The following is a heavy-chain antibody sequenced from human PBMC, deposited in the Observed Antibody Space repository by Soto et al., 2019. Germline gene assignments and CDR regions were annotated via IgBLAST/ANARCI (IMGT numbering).Heavy chain of an antibody. D-gene: IGHD3-3*01. CDR3: ARLDFRMNWFDP. CDR1: GGSISSSSYY. CDR2: IYYSGST. V-gene: IGHV4-39*01. Sequence: SETLSLTCTVSGGSISSSSYYWGWIRQPPGKGLEWIGSIYYSGSTYYNPSLKSRVTISVDTSKNQFSLKLSSVTAADTAVYYCARLDFRMNWFDPWGQGTLVTVS. J-gene: IGHJ5*02.